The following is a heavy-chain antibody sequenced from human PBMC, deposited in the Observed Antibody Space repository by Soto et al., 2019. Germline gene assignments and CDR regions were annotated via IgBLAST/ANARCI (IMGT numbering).Heavy chain of an antibody. J-gene: IGHJ3*02. Sequence: GXSVKVSCNASGYPFTSYYMHWVRPAPGQGLEWMGIINPSGGSTSYAQKFQGRVTMTRDTSTSTVYMELSSLRSEDTAVYYCARGGLRLGELSLWVGAFDIWGQGTMVTVSS. V-gene: IGHV1-46*01. D-gene: IGHD3-16*02. CDR1: GYPFTSYY. CDR3: ARGGLRLGELSLWVGAFDI. CDR2: INPSGGST.